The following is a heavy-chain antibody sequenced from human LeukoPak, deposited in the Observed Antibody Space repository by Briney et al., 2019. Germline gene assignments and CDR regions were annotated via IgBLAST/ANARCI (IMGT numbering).Heavy chain of an antibody. J-gene: IGHJ5*02. CDR1: IGSISSDTYF. CDR3: AKGAGPPWFDP. Sequence: PSETLSLTCTVSIGSISSDTYFWSWIRQPAGKGLEWIGRMSSSGRSDYNPSLKGRVTISVDMSKNQVSMKLSSVTAADTAVYYCAKGAGPPWFDPWGQGTLVTVSS. D-gene: IGHD6-19*01. V-gene: IGHV4-61*02. CDR2: MSSSGRS.